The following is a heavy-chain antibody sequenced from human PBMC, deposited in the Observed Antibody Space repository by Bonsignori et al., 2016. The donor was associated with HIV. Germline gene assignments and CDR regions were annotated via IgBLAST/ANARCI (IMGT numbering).Heavy chain of an antibody. V-gene: IGHV3-49*02. CDR2: IRSKAYGGTT. Sequence: WIRQPPGKGLEWVGFIRSKAYGGTTEYAASVKGRFTISRDDSKSIAYLQMNSLKTEDTAVYYCSIYCSSTSCYTSIRDYWGQGTLVTVSS. D-gene: IGHD2-2*02. J-gene: IGHJ4*02. CDR3: SIYCSSTSCYTSIRDY.